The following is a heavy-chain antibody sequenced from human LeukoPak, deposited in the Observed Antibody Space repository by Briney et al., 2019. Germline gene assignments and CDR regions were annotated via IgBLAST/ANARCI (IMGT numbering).Heavy chain of an antibody. CDR2: IYTSGST. D-gene: IGHD3-22*01. Sequence: SETLSLTCTVSGGSISSGSYYWSWIRQPAGKGLEWIGRIYTSGSTNYNPSLKSRLTISVDTSKNQFSLSLSSVTAADTAVYYCARLLSGYLNNPRFDPWGQGTLVTVSS. CDR1: GGSISSGSYY. CDR3: ARLLSGYLNNPRFDP. V-gene: IGHV4-61*02. J-gene: IGHJ5*02.